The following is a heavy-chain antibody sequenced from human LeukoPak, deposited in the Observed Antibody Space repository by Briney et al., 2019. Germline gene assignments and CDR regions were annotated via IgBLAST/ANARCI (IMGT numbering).Heavy chain of an antibody. Sequence: PSETLSLTCAVYGGSFSGYYWSWIRQPPGKGLEWIGEINHSGSTNYNPSLKSRVTISVDTSKNQFSLKLSSVTAADTAVYYCARIVRVTTDPLHSVPYWGQGTLVTVSS. CDR2: INHSGST. CDR3: ARIVRVTTDPLHSVPY. V-gene: IGHV4-34*01. D-gene: IGHD4-17*01. CDR1: GGSFSGYY. J-gene: IGHJ4*02.